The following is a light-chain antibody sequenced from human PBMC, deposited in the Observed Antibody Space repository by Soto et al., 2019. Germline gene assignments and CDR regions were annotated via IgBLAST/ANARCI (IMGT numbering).Light chain of an antibody. Sequence: EIVLTQSPATLSLSPGERATISCRASQSVRTYLAWYQQKPGQAPRLLIHDVSDRATGIPARFSGSGSGTDFTLTISSLEPEDFAVYYCQQYNNWPLSFGQGTRLEIK. CDR2: DVS. CDR3: QQYNNWPLS. CDR1: QSVRTY. V-gene: IGKV3-11*01. J-gene: IGKJ5*01.